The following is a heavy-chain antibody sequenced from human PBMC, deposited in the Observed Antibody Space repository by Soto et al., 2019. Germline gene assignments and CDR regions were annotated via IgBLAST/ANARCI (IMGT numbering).Heavy chain of an antibody. D-gene: IGHD6-19*01. V-gene: IGHV3-7*01. CDR3: ARDSYSSGWHDAFDI. CDR1: GFTFSSYW. Sequence: GGSLRLSCAASGFTFSSYWMSWVRQAPGKGLEWVANIKQDGSEKYYVDSVKGRFTISRDNAKNSLYLQMNSLRAEDTAVYYCARDSYSSGWHDAFDIWGQGTMVTVSS. J-gene: IGHJ3*02. CDR2: IKQDGSEK.